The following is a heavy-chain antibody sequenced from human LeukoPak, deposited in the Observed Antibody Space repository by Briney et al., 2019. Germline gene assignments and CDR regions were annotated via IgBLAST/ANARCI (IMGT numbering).Heavy chain of an antibody. CDR3: TRDPETMVVNYYYYYKDV. CDR2: IRSKAYGGTT. V-gene: IGHV3-49*04. CDR1: GFTFGDYA. D-gene: IGHD4-23*01. Sequence: PGRSLRLSCTASGFTFGDYAMSWVRQAPGKGLEWVGFIRSKAYGGTTEYAASVKGRFTISRDDSKSIAYLQMNSLKTEDTAVYYCTRDPETMVVNYYYYYKDVWGKGTTVTVSS. J-gene: IGHJ6*03.